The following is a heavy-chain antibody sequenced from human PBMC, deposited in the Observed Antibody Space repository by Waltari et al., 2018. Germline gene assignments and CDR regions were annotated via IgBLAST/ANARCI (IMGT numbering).Heavy chain of an antibody. J-gene: IGHJ5*02. CDR1: GYTFNSYD. CDR3: ARSVSGWFDP. V-gene: IGHV1-69*01. CDR2: IIPIFGPA. Sequence: QVQLVQSGAEVKKPGASVKVSCKASGYTFNSYDISWVRQAPGPGLEWMGGIIPIFGPANYAQKFQGRVTITAYESTSTAYMELSSLRSEDTAVYYCARSVSGWFDPWGQGTLVTVSS. D-gene: IGHD3-10*01.